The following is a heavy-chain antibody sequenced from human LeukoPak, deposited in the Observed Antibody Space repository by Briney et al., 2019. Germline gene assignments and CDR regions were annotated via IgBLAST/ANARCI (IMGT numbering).Heavy chain of an antibody. CDR1: GGSISSGSYY. CDR2: IYTSGST. V-gene: IGHV4-61*02. J-gene: IGHJ3*02. CDR3: ALGNCPTTSCYPGVAFDI. D-gene: IGHD2-2*01. Sequence: SETLSLTCTVSGGSISSGSYYWSWIRQPAGKGLEWIGRIYTSGSTNYNPSLKSRVTISVDTFKNQFSLKLTSVTAADTAVYYCALGNCPTTSCYPGVAFDIWGQGTMVTVSS.